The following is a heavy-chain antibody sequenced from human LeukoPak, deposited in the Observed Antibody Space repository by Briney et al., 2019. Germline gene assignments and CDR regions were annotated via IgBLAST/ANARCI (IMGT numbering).Heavy chain of an antibody. CDR1: GGSINSYF. D-gene: IGHD6-13*01. CDR3: ARDRAGTDNWFDP. CDR2: IYSGGST. Sequence: PSETLSLTCTVSGGSINSYFWSWIRQPPGKGLEWIGYIYSGGSTIYNPSLKSRVTMSVDTSKNQFSLKLSSVTAADTAVYYCARDRAGTDNWFDPWGQGTLVTVSS. J-gene: IGHJ5*02. V-gene: IGHV4-59*12.